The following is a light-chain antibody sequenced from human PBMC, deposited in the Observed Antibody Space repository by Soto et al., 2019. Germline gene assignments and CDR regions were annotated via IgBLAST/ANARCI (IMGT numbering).Light chain of an antibody. CDR1: SSNIGSNT. Sequence: QSVLTQPPSASGTPGQRVTISCSGSSSNIGSNTVNWYQQLPGTAPKLLIYSNNERPFGVPDRFSGSKSGTSASLAISGLQSEDQGDYYCATWDDGLNGPVFGGGTKLTVL. V-gene: IGLV1-44*01. CDR3: ATWDDGLNGPV. J-gene: IGLJ2*01. CDR2: SNN.